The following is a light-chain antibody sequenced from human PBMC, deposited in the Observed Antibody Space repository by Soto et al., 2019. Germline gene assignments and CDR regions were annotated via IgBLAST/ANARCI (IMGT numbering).Light chain of an antibody. CDR2: DVT. V-gene: IGLV2-14*01. CDR3: SSYTSSAVV. Sequence: QSALTQPASVSGSPGQSITISCTGTSSDVGGYNYVSWYQLHPGKAPKLMIYDVTYLPSGVSDRFSGSKSGNTASLTISGLQAEDEADYYCSSYTSSAVVFGGGTKLTVL. CDR1: SSDVGGYNY. J-gene: IGLJ2*01.